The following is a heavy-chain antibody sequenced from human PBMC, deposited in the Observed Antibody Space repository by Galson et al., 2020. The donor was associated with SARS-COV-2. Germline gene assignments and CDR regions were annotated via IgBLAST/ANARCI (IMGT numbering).Heavy chain of an antibody. D-gene: IGHD3-16*01. Sequence: GESLKISCAASGFTISSYWMSWVRQAPGKGLEWVANIKQDGSEKYYVDSVKGRFTISRDNAKNSLYLQMNSLRAEDTAVYYCARDTGAAYYVCCSYKFGMVVWGQGATVTVSS. CDR2: IKQDGSEK. CDR1: GFTISSYW. V-gene: IGHV3-7*03. J-gene: IGHJ6*02. CDR3: ARDTGAAYYVCCSYKFGMVV.